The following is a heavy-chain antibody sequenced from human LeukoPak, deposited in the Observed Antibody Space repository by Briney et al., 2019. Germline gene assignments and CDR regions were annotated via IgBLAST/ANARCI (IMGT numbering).Heavy chain of an antibody. D-gene: IGHD6-19*01. CDR3: ARDSYSSGWYWFDP. V-gene: IGHV3-7*01. Sequence: GGSLRLSCAASGFTFSSHWMSWVRQAPGKGLEWVANIKQDGSEKYYVDSVKGRFTISRDNAKNSLYLQMNSLRAEDTAVYYCARDSYSSGWYWFDPWGQGTLVTVSS. J-gene: IGHJ5*02. CDR2: IKQDGSEK. CDR1: GFTFSSHW.